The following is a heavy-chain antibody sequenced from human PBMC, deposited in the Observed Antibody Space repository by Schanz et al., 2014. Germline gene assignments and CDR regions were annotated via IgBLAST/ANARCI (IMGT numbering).Heavy chain of an antibody. CDR3: TRDVRLDRRGNWFDP. J-gene: IGHJ5*02. CDR2: ISSRSSHI. D-gene: IGHD1-1*01. CDR1: GFTFSSYS. Sequence: EVQLVESGGGLVQPGGSLRLSCAASGFTFSSYSMNWVRQAPGKGLEWVSSISSRSSHIYYADSVKGRFTISRDNSKNLLYLQMNSLRAEDTAVYYCTRDVRLDRRGNWFDPWGQGTLVTVSS. V-gene: IGHV3-21*04.